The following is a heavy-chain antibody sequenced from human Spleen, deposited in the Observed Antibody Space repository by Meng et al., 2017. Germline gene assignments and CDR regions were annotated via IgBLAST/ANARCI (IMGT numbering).Heavy chain of an antibody. CDR1: GDSISSGGSY. Sequence: QVQLQASGPAMVKPSQTLALACTVSGDSISSGGSYWSWIRQHPGKGLEWIGYIYYSGSTYYNPSLKSRVTISADTSKNQFSLKLSSVSAADTAVYYCARAGYGTDYWGQGTLVTVSS. CDR3: ARAGYGTDY. CDR2: IYYSGST. D-gene: IGHD5-12*01. J-gene: IGHJ4*02. V-gene: IGHV4-31*03.